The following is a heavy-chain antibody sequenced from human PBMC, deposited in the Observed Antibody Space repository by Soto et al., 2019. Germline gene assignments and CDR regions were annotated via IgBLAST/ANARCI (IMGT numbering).Heavy chain of an antibody. CDR3: ARASPDYYDSSGYGLL. CDR1: GFTFSSYW. J-gene: IGHJ4*02. CDR2: IKQDGSEK. D-gene: IGHD3-22*01. V-gene: IGHV3-7*01. Sequence: GGSLRLSCAASGFTFSSYWMSWVRQAPGKGLEWVANIKQDGSEKYYVDSVKGRFTISRDNAKNSLYLQMNSLRAEDTAVYYCARASPDYYDSSGYGLLWGQGTLVTVSS.